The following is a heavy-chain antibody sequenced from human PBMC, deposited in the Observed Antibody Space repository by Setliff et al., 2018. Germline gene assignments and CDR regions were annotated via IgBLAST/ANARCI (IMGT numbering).Heavy chain of an antibody. Sequence: EPLSLTCAVSGSSIISDYYWVWIRQPPGRGLEWIGSIFQSGNTYYNPSLKSRVTISVDTSKNQFSLKVNSVTAADTAVYYCATLLANYGSGMDVWGQGTTVTVSS. D-gene: IGHD3-10*01. CDR1: GSSIISDYY. CDR3: ATLLANYGSGMDV. CDR2: IFQSGNT. V-gene: IGHV4-38-2*01. J-gene: IGHJ6*02.